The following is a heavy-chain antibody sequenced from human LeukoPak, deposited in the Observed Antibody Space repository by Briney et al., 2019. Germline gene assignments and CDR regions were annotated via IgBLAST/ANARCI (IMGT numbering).Heavy chain of an antibody. Sequence: PSETLSLTCTVSGGSISSYYWGWIRQPAGKGLEWIGRIYTSGSTTYNPSLKSRVTMSVDTSKNQFSLKLSSVTAADTAVYYCARDYDILTGYPIFAFDIWGQGTMVTVSS. CDR3: ARDYDILTGYPIFAFDI. CDR2: IYTSGST. CDR1: GGSISSYY. V-gene: IGHV4-4*07. J-gene: IGHJ3*02. D-gene: IGHD3-9*01.